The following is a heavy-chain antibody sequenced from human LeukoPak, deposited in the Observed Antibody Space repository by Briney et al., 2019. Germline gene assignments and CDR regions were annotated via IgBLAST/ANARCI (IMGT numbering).Heavy chain of an antibody. D-gene: IGHD2-2*03. CDR3: ARQLLDIVVVPAAQPLDY. J-gene: IGHJ4*02. Sequence: GGSLRLSCAASGFTFSSYGIHWVRQAPGKGLEWVSSISSSSSYIYYADSVKGRFTISRDNAKNSLYLQMNSLRAEDTAVYYCARQLLDIVVVPAAQPLDYWGQGTLVTVSS. CDR1: GFTFSSYG. CDR2: ISSSSSYI. V-gene: IGHV3-21*01.